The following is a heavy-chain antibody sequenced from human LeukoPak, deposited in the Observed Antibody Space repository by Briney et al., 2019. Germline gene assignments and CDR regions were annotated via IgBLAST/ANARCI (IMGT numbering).Heavy chain of an antibody. CDR2: IYYSGNT. CDR3: ARGSGRHYDSSLYYFVY. Sequence: SETLSLTCTVSGGSINSYYWSWIRQPLGKGLEWIGYIYYSGNTNYNPSLKSRVTISVDTSKNQFSPKLSSVTAADTAMYYCARGSGRHYDSSLYYFVYWGPGTLVTVSS. V-gene: IGHV4-59*01. CDR1: GGSINSYY. D-gene: IGHD3-16*01. J-gene: IGHJ4*02.